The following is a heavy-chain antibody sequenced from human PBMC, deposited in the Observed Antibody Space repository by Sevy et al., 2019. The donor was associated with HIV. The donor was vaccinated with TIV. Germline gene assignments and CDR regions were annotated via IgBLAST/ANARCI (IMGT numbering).Heavy chain of an antibody. D-gene: IGHD3-16*01. CDR1: GGTFSSYA. CDR2: IIPIFGTA. CDR3: AREGEYNCFDP. J-gene: IGHJ5*02. V-gene: IGHV1-69*06. Sequence: ASVKVSCKASGGTFSSYAISWVRQAPGQGLEWMGGIIPIFGTANYAQKFQGRVTITANKSTSTAYMELSSLRSEDTAVYYCAREGEYNCFDPWGQGTLVTVSS.